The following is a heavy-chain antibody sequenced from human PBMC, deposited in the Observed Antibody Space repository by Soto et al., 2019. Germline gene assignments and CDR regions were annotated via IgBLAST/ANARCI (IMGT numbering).Heavy chain of an antibody. CDR2: IYYSGST. J-gene: IGHJ4*02. D-gene: IGHD4-17*01. CDR3: ARLWGDYGDYVGY. Sequence: SETLSLTCTVSGGSISSYYLSWIRQPPGKGLEWIGYIYYSGSTNYNPSLKSRVTISVDTSKNQFSLKLSSVTAADTAVYYCARLWGDYGDYVGYWGQGTLVTVSS. V-gene: IGHV4-59*08. CDR1: GGSISSYY.